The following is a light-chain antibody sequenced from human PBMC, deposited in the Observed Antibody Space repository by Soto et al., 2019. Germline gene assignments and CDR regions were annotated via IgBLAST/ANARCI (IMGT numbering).Light chain of an antibody. J-gene: IGKJ2*01. CDR2: GAS. CDR3: LRDDDSLPAYT. CDR1: QSVSSRN. Sequence: IVLTQSPGTVSLSPGERATLSCRASQSVSSRNLAWYRQKPGQAPSLLIFGASNRATGIPDRFSGSGSGTDFTLTISRLEPEDCAVYYCLRDDDSLPAYTFGQGTKLEIK. V-gene: IGKV3-20*01.